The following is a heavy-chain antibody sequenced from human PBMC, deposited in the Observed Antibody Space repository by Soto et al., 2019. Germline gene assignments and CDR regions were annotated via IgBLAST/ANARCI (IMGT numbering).Heavy chain of an antibody. CDR2: IWYDGSNK. CDR1: GFTFTRHG. V-gene: IGHV3-33*01. D-gene: IGHD5-18*01. Sequence: QGHLVQSGGGVVQPGRSLRLSCAASGFTFTRHGMHWVRQAPGKGLEWVAVIWYDGSNKYYADSVKGRFTISRDNSKNMLYLQMNSLRVQDTAVYYCVGYSYGPPGFDYWGQEPWSPSPQ. J-gene: IGHJ4*01. CDR3: VGYSYGPPGFDY.